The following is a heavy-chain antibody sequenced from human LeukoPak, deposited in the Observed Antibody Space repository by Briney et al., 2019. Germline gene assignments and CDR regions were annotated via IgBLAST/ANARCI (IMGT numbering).Heavy chain of an antibody. CDR1: GGSISSYY. CDR3: ARVRAVAGTRGIDY. J-gene: IGHJ4*02. CDR2: IYYSGST. D-gene: IGHD6-19*01. V-gene: IGHV4-59*01. Sequence: SETLSLTCTVSGGSISSYYWSWSRQPPGKGLEWIGYIYYSGSTNYNPSLKSRVTISVDTSKNQFSLKLSSVTAADTAVYYCARVRAVAGTRGIDYWGQGTLVTVSS.